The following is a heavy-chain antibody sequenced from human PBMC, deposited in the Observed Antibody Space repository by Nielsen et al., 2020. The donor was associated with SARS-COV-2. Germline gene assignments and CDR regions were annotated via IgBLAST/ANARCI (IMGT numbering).Heavy chain of an antibody. CDR2: ISGDSGNT. V-gene: IGHV1-18*01. J-gene: IGHJ4*02. CDR1: DYSFSDYG. CDR3: ASSPRRGATTDYFDL. D-gene: IGHD1-26*01. Sequence: ASVKVSCKASDYSFSDYGISWVRQAPGQGLEWMGWISGDSGNTMYAEKFQGRVTLTTETSTSTAYMEVTSLRADDTAVYYCASSPRRGATTDYFDLWGQGNLVTVSS.